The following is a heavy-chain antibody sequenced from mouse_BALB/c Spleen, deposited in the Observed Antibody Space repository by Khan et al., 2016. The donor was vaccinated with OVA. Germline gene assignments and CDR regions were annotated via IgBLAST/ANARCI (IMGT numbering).Heavy chain of an antibody. D-gene: IGHD1-2*01. CDR3: THSLLLYAMDY. CDR2: IDPANGKT. Sequence: EVQLQESGAEFVKPGASVKLSCTASGFNIKDTYIHWVKQRPEQGLEWNGKIDPANGKTNYDPKFQGKATITAETSSNTAYLHRSSLTSEDTVVDYCTHSLLLYAMDYWGHGTSVTVSS. CDR1: GFNIKDTY. V-gene: IGHV14-3*02. J-gene: IGHJ4*01.